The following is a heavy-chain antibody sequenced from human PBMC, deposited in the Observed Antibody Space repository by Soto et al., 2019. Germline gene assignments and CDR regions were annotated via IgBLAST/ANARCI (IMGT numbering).Heavy chain of an antibody. Sequence: GGSLRLSCAASGFTFSSYAMSWVRQAPGKGLEWVSAISGSGGSTYYADSVKGRFTISRDNSKNTLYLQMNSLRAEDTAVYYCAKARHYVKIYYYYYYMDVWGKGTTVTVSS. D-gene: IGHD3-16*01. V-gene: IGHV3-23*01. CDR2: ISGSGGST. CDR1: GFTFSSYA. CDR3: AKARHYVKIYYYYYYMDV. J-gene: IGHJ6*03.